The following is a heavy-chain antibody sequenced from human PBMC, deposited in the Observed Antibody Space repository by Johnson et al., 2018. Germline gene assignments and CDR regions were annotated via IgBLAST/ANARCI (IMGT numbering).Heavy chain of an antibody. CDR2: IQSNTYGGTT. J-gene: IGHJ4*02. Sequence: VQLVESGGGLVKPGGSLRLSCAGSGFTFIYAWINWVRQAPGKGLEWVGRIQSNTYGGTTHYAAPVKGRFTISRDDAKDLVYLQMNSLKTEDTALYYCVTEGEKGATRYYWVQGTLVTVST. V-gene: IGHV3-15*07. D-gene: IGHD5-12*01. CDR3: VTEGEKGATRYY. CDR1: GFTFIYAW.